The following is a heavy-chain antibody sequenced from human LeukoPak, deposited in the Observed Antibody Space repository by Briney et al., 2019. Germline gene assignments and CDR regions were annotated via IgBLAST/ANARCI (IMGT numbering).Heavy chain of an antibody. CDR3: ARDASGNRPKT. CDR1: GFTVSSDY. CDR2: IDVAGNT. J-gene: IGHJ5*02. D-gene: IGHD3-10*01. Sequence: GGSLRLTCAASGFTVSSDYITWVRQAPGKGLEWLSSIDVAGNTIYAHYVRGRFTISRDNSKNTLYLQVNSLRVDDTAVYFCARDASGNRPKTWGPGALGTVTS. V-gene: IGHV3-53*01.